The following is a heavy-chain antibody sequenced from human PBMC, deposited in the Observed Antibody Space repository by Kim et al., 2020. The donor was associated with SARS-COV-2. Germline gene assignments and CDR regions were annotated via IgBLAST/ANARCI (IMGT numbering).Heavy chain of an antibody. CDR3: ARVSYYDSSAPNAFDI. V-gene: IGHV1-18*01. D-gene: IGHD3-22*01. J-gene: IGHJ3*02. Sequence: KLQGRVTMTTDTSTSTAYMELRSLRSDDTAVYYCARVSYYDSSAPNAFDIWGQGTMVTVSS.